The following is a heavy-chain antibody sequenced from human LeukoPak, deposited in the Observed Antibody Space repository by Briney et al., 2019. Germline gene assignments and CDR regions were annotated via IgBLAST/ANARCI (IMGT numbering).Heavy chain of an antibody. J-gene: IGHJ3*02. CDR2: ISGSGGST. D-gene: IGHD3-22*01. CDR3: AKEWNYYDSSGYANDAFDI. CDR1: GFTFSSYA. V-gene: IGHV3-23*01. Sequence: GGSLRHSCAASGFTFSSYAMSWVRQAPGKGLEWVSAISGSGGSTYYADSVKGRFTISRDNSKNTLYLQMNSLRAEDTAVYYCAKEWNYYDSSGYANDAFDIWGQGTMVTVSS.